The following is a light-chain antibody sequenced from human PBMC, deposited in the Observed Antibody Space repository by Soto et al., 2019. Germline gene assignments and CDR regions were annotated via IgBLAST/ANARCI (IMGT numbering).Light chain of an antibody. Sequence: LTITCRASQDIIRHLNWYQHKPGRAPRLLIYAASTLQSGVPSRFTGSGSGTGFTLTISCLQPEDFAPYYCQLSYSVPIAFGQVGLLEVK. J-gene: IGKJ5*01. CDR2: AAS. CDR3: QLSYSVPIA. V-gene: IGKV1-39*01. CDR1: QDIIRH.